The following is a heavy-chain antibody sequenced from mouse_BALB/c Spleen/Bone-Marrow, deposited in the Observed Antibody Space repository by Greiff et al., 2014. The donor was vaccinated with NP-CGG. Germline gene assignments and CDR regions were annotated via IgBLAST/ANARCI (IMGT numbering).Heavy chain of an antibody. CDR3: ARSYGNWYFDV. D-gene: IGHD2-10*02. V-gene: IGHV1S29*02. CDR1: GYTFTDYN. J-gene: IGHJ1*01. CDR2: IYPYNGGT. Sequence: VQLQQPGPELVKPGASVKISCKASGYTFTDYNMHWVKQSHGKCLEWIGYIYPYNGGTGYNQKFKSKDTLTVDNSSSTAYMELRSLTSEDSAVYYCARSYGNWYFDVWGAGTTVTVSS.